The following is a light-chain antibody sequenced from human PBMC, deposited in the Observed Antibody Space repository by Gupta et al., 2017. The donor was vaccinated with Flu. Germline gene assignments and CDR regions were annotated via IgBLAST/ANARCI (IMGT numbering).Light chain of an antibody. CDR1: QNISIY. Sequence: PASLSASVGERVTLTCRASQNISIYLDWYQQKPGQAPKLLIYDTSNRHTGVPASFSGSGSGTEFTLTISSLQPEDFATYYCQQRRSCPLTFGQGTKLEIK. J-gene: IGKJ5*01. CDR2: DTS. V-gene: IGKV1-9*01. CDR3: QQRRSCPLT.